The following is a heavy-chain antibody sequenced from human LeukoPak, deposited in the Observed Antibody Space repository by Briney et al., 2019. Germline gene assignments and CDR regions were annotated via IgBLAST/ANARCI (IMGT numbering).Heavy chain of an antibody. CDR1: GFTFSSYG. J-gene: IGHJ4*02. Sequence: GRSLRLSCAASGFTFSSYGMHWVRQAPGKGLEWVAVIWYDGSNKYYADSVKGRFTISRDNSKNTLYLQMNSLRAGDTAVYYCARGLVWGGYFDYWGQGTLVTVSS. CDR2: IWYDGSNK. CDR3: ARGLVWGGYFDY. D-gene: IGHD3-16*01. V-gene: IGHV3-33*01.